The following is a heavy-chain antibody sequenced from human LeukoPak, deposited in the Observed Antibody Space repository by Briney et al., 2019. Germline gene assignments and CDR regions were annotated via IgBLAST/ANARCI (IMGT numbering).Heavy chain of an antibody. CDR1: GYTFTSYY. D-gene: IGHD2-15*01. Sequence: ASVKVSCKASGYTFTSYYMHWVRQAPGQGLEWMGIINPSGGSTSYAQKFQGGVTMTRDTSTSTVYMELSSLRSEDTAVYYCARAQGGDIVVVYYYGMDVWGQGTTVTVSS. CDR3: ARAQGGDIVVVYYYGMDV. CDR2: INPSGGST. V-gene: IGHV1-46*01. J-gene: IGHJ6*02.